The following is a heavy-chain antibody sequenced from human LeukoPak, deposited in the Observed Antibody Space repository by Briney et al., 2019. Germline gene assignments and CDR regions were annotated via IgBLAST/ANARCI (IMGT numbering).Heavy chain of an antibody. CDR3: ARGNYYDSSGLPFDY. V-gene: IGHV4-34*01. Sequence: SGALSLTCAVYGGSFSGYYWSWIRHPPGKRLEWVLEINHSGSTNYNPSLKSRVTISVDTSKNHFSPNLTSVTAADTAVYYCARGNYYDSSGLPFDYWGQGTLVTVSS. J-gene: IGHJ4*02. CDR1: GGSFSGYY. D-gene: IGHD3-22*01. CDR2: INHSGST.